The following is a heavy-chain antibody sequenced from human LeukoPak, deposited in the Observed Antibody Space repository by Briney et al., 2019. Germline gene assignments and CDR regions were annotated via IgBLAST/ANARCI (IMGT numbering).Heavy chain of an antibody. CDR1: GFTFSRYV. J-gene: IGHJ6*03. D-gene: IGHD1-26*01. CDR2: IRYDGSNK. CDR3: AKEGGSNNYYYYYMDV. Sequence: GGALRLSCAPSGFTFSRYVMHWVRQAPGKGLAGVAFIRYDGSNKYYADSVKGRFTISRDNSRNTLYLQMDSLRAEDTAVYYCAKEGGSNNYYYYYMDVWGRGTTVTVSS. V-gene: IGHV3-30*02.